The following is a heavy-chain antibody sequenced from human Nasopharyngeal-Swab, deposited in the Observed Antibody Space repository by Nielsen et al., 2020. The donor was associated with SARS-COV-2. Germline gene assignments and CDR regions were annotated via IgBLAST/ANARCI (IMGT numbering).Heavy chain of an antibody. D-gene: IGHD6-19*01. Sequence: SETLSLTCAVYGGSFSGYYWSWIRQPPGKGLEWIGEINRSGSTNYNPSLKSRVTISVDTSKNQFSLKLSSVTAADTAVYYRARGLSIAVGYYYYYGMDVWGQGTTVTVSS. CDR3: ARGLSIAVGYYYYYGMDV. J-gene: IGHJ6*02. CDR2: INRSGST. CDR1: GGSFSGYY. V-gene: IGHV4-34*01.